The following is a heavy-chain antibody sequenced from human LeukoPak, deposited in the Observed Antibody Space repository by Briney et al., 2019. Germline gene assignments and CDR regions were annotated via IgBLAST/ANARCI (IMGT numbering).Heavy chain of an antibody. CDR2: ISYTGST. D-gene: IGHD1-1*01. Sequence: PSETLSLTCTVSGGSISSSSFYWGWSRQPPGMGLEWIGSISYTGSTYYNPSLKSRVTTSVDTSKNQFSLKLTSVTAADTAVYYCARLPRGSVTTGYYFDYWGQGTLVTVSS. CDR3: ARLPRGSVTTGYYFDY. V-gene: IGHV4-39*01. J-gene: IGHJ4*02. CDR1: GGSISSSSFY.